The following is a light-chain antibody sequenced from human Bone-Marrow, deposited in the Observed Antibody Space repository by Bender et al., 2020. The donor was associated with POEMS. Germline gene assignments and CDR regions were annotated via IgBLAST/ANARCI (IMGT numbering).Light chain of an antibody. J-gene: IGLJ3*02. V-gene: IGLV1-51*01. CDR1: ISNIGNNL. Sequence: QSVLTQPPSVSAAPGQRVTISCSGSISNIGNNLVSWYQQFPTTAPKLLIYDNDNRPSGIPDRFSGSKSGTSATLGITGLQTGDEADYYCGTWDSSLSAWVFGGGTKLTVL. CDR2: DND. CDR3: GTWDSSLSAWV.